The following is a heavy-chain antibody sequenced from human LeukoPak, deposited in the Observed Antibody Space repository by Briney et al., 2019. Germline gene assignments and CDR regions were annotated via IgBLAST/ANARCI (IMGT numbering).Heavy chain of an antibody. V-gene: IGHV3-74*01. D-gene: IGHD6-13*01. CDR3: AKGSGSSWYFDY. CDR1: GFTFSSYW. J-gene: IGHJ4*02. CDR2: INSDGSDT. Sequence: GSLRLSCAASGFTFSSYWMHWVRQAPGKGLVWVSRINSDGSDTNYADSVKGRFTISRDNSKNTLYLQMNSLRAEDTAVYYCAKGSGSSWYFDYWGQGTLVTVSS.